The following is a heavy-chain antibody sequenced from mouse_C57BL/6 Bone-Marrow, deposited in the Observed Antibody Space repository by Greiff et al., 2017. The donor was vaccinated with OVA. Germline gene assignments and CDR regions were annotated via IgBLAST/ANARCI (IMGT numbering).Heavy chain of an antibody. CDR1: GYTFTTYP. CDR3: ARRDYYGSSLDY. V-gene: IGHV1-47*01. D-gene: IGHD1-1*01. CDR2: FHPSNDDT. Sequence: VQLQQSGVELVKPGASVKMSCKASGYTFTTYPIEWLKQNHGQSLEWIGHFHPSNDDTTSNEQLQCQATLTVEKSSRTGYVELSRLTSDDSAVYYCARRDYYGSSLDYWGQGTTLTVSS. J-gene: IGHJ2*01.